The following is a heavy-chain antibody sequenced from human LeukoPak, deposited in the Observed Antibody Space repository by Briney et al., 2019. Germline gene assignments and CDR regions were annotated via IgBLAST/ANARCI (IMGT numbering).Heavy chain of an antibody. CDR1: GFTFSSAW. CDR3: TTDPRH. V-gene: IGHV3-15*01. CDR2: IYSKKAGGTT. Sequence: GGSLRLSCAASGFTFSSAWMSWVRQAPGEGLEWVGRIYSKKAGGTTDYAAPVKGRFTISRDDSKNMVYLQLNGLKTEDTAVYYCTTDPRHWGQGTLVTVSS. J-gene: IGHJ4*02.